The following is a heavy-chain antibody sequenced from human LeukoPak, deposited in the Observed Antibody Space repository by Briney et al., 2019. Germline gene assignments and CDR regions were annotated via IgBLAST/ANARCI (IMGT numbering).Heavy chain of an antibody. CDR3: AREARSYDHHNDY. CDR2: ISTRSTTI. Sequence: GGSLRLSCSASGFSFGCYGMNWVRQAPGKGLDGVSYISTRSTTIYYADSVKGRFTIFRDNVKNSLYLQMNSLRAEDTALYYRAREARSYDHHNDYWGQGTLVTVSS. J-gene: IGHJ4*02. V-gene: IGHV3-48*04. D-gene: IGHD1-26*01. CDR1: GFSFGCYG.